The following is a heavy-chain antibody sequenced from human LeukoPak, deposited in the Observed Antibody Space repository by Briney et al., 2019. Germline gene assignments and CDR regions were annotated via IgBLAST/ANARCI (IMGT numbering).Heavy chain of an antibody. Sequence: PGGSLRLSCAASGFTFSNYCMNWVRQAPGKGLEWVAKIKQDGYERYYLDSVKGRFTISRDNAKSPLFLQMSDLTVDDSGVYYCTRETPPRRAASGDDDACDIWGEGTVVTVSS. CDR3: TRETPPRRAASGDDDACDI. CDR1: GFTFSNYC. V-gene: IGHV3-7*01. CDR2: IKQDGYER. J-gene: IGHJ3*02. D-gene: IGHD6-13*01.